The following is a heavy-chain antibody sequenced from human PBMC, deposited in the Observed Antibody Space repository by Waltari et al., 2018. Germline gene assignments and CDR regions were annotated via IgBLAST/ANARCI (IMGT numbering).Heavy chain of an antibody. J-gene: IGHJ4*02. CDR2: ITRDGSSI. Sequence: EVQLVESGGGLVQSGVSLRLSCAASGFTFSNYWMHWIRQTPGKGLVWVSHITRDGSSISYADSVKGRFTISRDNARNILYLQMNSLRVEDTGVYYCRSDDANGPLDYWGQGTLVTVSS. D-gene: IGHD2-8*01. CDR1: GFTFSNYW. V-gene: IGHV3-74*01. CDR3: RSDDANGPLDY.